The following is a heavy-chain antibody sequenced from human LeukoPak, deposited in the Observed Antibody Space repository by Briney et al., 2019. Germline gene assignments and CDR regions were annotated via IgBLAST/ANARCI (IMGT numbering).Heavy chain of an antibody. D-gene: IGHD4-17*01. V-gene: IGHV3-30*03. J-gene: IGHJ4*02. CDR1: GFTFSSYG. Sequence: GGSLRLSCAASGFTFSSYGIHWVRQAPGKGLEWVAVISFDGTIKYYADSVKGRFTISRDNSKNTLYLQMNSLRAEDTAVYYCAISNYGDSAYWGQGTLVTGSS. CDR2: ISFDGTIK. CDR3: AISNYGDSAY.